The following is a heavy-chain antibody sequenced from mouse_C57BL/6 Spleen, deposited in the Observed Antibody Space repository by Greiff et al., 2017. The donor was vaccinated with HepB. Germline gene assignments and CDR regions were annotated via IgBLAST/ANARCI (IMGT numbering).Heavy chain of an antibody. J-gene: IGHJ2*01. Sequence: QVQLQQSGAELVKPGASVKISCKASGYAFSSYWMNWVKQRPGKGLEWIGQIYPGDGDTNYNGKFKGKATLTADKSSSTAYMQLSSLTSEDSAVYFCARERAAQALDYWGQGTTLTVSS. CDR2: IYPGDGDT. CDR3: ARERAAQALDY. CDR1: GYAFSSYW. D-gene: IGHD3-2*02. V-gene: IGHV1-80*01.